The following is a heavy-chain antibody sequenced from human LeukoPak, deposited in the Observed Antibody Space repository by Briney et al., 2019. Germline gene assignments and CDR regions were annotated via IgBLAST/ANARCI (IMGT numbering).Heavy chain of an antibody. J-gene: IGHJ4*02. D-gene: IGHD3-3*01. CDR2: INPNSGGT. CDR1: GYTFTGYY. V-gene: IGHV1-2*02. CDR3: ARARFLEWLYPLDY. Sequence: ASVKVSCKASGYTFTGYYMHWVRQAPGQGLEWMGWINPNSGGTNYAQNFQGRVTMTRDTSISTAYMELSTLRSDDTAVYYCARARFLEWLYPLDYWGQGTLVTVSS.